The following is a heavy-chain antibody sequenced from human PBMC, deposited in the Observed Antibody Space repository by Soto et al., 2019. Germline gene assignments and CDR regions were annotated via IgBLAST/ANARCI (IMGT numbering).Heavy chain of an antibody. J-gene: IGHJ6*03. V-gene: IGHV3-73*01. Sequence: GGSLRLSCAASGFTFSGSAMHWVRQASGKGLEWVGRIRSKANSYATAYAASVKGRFTISRDDSKNTAYLQMNSLKTEDTAVYYCTRGRGCSSTSCYRLYYYYMDVWGKGTTVTVSS. D-gene: IGHD2-2*01. CDR2: IRSKANSYAT. CDR1: GFTFSGSA. CDR3: TRGRGCSSTSCYRLYYYYMDV.